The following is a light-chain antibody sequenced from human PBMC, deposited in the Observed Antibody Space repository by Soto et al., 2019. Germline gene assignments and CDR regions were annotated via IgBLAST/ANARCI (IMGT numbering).Light chain of an antibody. CDR3: QQYGSSFMYT. Sequence: EIVLTQSPGTLSLSPGERATLSCRASQTVSSSYLAWYQQKSGQAPRLLIYGVSSRATGIPDRFSGSGSGTDFTLTINRLEPEDFAIYYCQQYGSSFMYTFGQGTKLEIK. J-gene: IGKJ2*01. CDR2: GVS. V-gene: IGKV3-20*01. CDR1: QTVSSSY.